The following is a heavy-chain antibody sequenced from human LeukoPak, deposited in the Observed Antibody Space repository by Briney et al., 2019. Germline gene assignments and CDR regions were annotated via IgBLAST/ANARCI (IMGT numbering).Heavy chain of an antibody. CDR3: AREGVRLVIFPVPNWFDP. CDR2: INPSGGST. D-gene: IGHD3-9*01. Sequence: ASVTVSCTASGYTFTSYYMHWVRQAPGQGLEWMGIINPSGGSTSYAQKFQGRVTMTRDMSTSTVYMELSSLRSEDTAVYYCAREGVRLVIFPVPNWFDPWGQGTLVTVSS. J-gene: IGHJ5*02. V-gene: IGHV1-46*01. CDR1: GYTFTSYY.